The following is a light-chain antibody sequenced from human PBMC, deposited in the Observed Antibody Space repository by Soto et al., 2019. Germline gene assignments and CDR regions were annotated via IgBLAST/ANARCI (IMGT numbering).Light chain of an antibody. CDR3: QQYETFPYT. CDR1: QNVNSG. CDR2: KAS. Sequence: DIQMTQSPSTLSASVGDRVSITCRASQNVNSGLAWYHQKPGQAPTLLIYKASTLDSGVPSRFSGGGSGTEFTLTISSLQPADFATYYCQQYETFPYTFGQGTKLEIK. V-gene: IGKV1-5*03. J-gene: IGKJ2*01.